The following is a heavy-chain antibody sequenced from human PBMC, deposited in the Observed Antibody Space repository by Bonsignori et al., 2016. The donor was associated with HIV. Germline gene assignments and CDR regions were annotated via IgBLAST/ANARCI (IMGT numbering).Heavy chain of an antibody. D-gene: IGHD3-10*01. Sequence: WIRQPPGKGLEWIGYIYYSGSTNYNPSLKSRVTISVDTSKNQFSLKLSSVTAADTAVYYCARGATMVRGVIIPPPLGYWGQGTLVTVSS. V-gene: IGHV4-59*01. J-gene: IGHJ4*02. CDR3: ARGATMVRGVIIPPPLGY. CDR2: IYYSGST.